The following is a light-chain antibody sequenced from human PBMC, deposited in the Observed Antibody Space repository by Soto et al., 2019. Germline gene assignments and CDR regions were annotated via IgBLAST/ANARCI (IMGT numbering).Light chain of an antibody. V-gene: IGLV1-40*01. Sequence: QPVLTQPPSVSGAPGQRVTISCTGSSSNIGAGYDVHWYQQLPGAAPKLLISDDNSRPSGVPDRFSGSKSGTSASLAISGLQAEDEADYYCQSYDSGLSGSWVFGGGTKLTVL. CDR1: SSNIGAGYD. CDR2: DDN. J-gene: IGLJ3*02. CDR3: QSYDSGLSGSWV.